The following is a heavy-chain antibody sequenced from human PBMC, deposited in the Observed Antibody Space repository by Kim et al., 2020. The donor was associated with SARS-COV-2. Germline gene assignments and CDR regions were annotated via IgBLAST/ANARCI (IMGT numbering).Heavy chain of an antibody. CDR3: ARVSSRPHYYYYGMDV. J-gene: IGHJ6*02. D-gene: IGHD6-13*01. Sequence: FQGRVTITADESTSTAYMELSSLRSEDTAVYYCARVSSRPHYYYYGMDVWGQGTTVTVSS. V-gene: IGHV1-69*01.